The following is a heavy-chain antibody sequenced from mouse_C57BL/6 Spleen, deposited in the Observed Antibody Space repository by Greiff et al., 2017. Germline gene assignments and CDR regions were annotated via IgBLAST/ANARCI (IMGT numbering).Heavy chain of an antibody. CDR1: GFNIKDDY. CDR3: ARYRDGGSSFYAMDY. Sequence: VQLKESGAELVRPGASVKLSCTASGFNIKDDYMHWVKQRPEQGLEWIGWIDPENGDTEYASKFQGKATITADTSSNTAYLQLSSLTTEDSAIYYCARYRDGGSSFYAMDYWGQGTSVTVSS. V-gene: IGHV14-4*01. D-gene: IGHD1-1*01. J-gene: IGHJ4*01. CDR2: IDPENGDT.